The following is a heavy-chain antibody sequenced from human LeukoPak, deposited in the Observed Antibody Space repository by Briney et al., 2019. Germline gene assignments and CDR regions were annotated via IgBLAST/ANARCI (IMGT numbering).Heavy chain of an antibody. V-gene: IGHV3-23*01. CDR1: GFTFSSYA. Sequence: PGGSLRLSCAASGFTFSSYAMSWVRPAPGKGRGRVSAISGSGGSPYYADSVKGRFTISRDNAKNSLYLQMNSLRAEDTAGYYCARRETIYYDSSGYYGHDAFDIWGQGTMVTVSS. CDR2: ISGSGGSP. D-gene: IGHD3-22*01. J-gene: IGHJ3*02. CDR3: ARRETIYYDSSGYYGHDAFDI.